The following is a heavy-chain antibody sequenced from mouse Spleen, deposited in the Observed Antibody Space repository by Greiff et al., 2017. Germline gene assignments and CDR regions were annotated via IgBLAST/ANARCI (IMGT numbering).Heavy chain of an antibody. CDR1: GFSLTGYG. CDR2: IWGDGST. CDR3: AREKYGNYGYYAMDY. J-gene: IGHJ4*01. Sequence: VHLVESGPGLVAPSQSLSITCTVSGFSLTGYGVNWVRQPPGKGLEWLGMIWGDGSTDYNSALKSRLSISKDNSKSQVFLKMNSLQTDDTARYYCAREKYGNYGYYAMDYWGQGTSITVSS. V-gene: IGHV2-6-7*01. D-gene: IGHD2-10*02.